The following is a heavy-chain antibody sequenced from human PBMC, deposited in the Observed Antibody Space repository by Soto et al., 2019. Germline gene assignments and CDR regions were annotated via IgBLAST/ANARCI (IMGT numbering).Heavy chain of an antibody. CDR3: ARRGYSYGVDAFDI. V-gene: IGHV4-30-4*01. Sequence: QVQLQESGPGLVKPSQTLSLTCTVSGGPISSGDYYWTWIRQPPGKGLEWIGYIFYSGGTYYNPSLKSRVTISVDPSKKQFSLKLSSVTAADTAVYYCARRGYSYGVDAFDIWGQGTMVTVSS. J-gene: IGHJ3*02. D-gene: IGHD5-18*01. CDR2: IFYSGGT. CDR1: GGPISSGDYY.